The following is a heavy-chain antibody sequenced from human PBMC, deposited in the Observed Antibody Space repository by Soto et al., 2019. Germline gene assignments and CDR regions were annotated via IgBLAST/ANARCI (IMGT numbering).Heavy chain of an antibody. CDR3: ARQVSTAMVLGMDV. Sequence: GESLKISCKGSGYSFTSYWISWVRQMPGKGLEWMGRIDPSDSYTNYSPSFQGHVTISADKSIGTAYLQWSSLKASDTAMYYCARQVSTAMVLGMDVWGQGTTVTVSS. V-gene: IGHV5-10-1*01. CDR1: GYSFTSYW. D-gene: IGHD5-18*01. J-gene: IGHJ6*02. CDR2: IDPSDSYT.